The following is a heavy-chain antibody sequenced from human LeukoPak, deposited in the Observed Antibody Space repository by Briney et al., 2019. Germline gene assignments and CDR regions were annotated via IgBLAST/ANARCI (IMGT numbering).Heavy chain of an antibody. V-gene: IGHV4-34*01. D-gene: IGHD6-6*01. J-gene: IGHJ4*02. Sequence: PSETLSLTCAAYGGSFSGYYWSWIRQPPGKGLEWIGEINHSGSTNYNPSLKSRVPISVDTSKNQFSLKLSSVPAADTAVYYCARGEKAARNFDYWGQGTLVTVSS. CDR1: GGSFSGYY. CDR2: INHSGST. CDR3: ARGEKAARNFDY.